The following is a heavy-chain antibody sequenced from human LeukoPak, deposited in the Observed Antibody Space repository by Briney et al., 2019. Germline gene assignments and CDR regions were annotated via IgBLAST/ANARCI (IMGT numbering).Heavy chain of an antibody. V-gene: IGHV1-2*02. CDR2: INPNSGGT. CDR3: ARTYSSGWYYYYMDV. D-gene: IGHD6-19*01. Sequence: ASVKVSCKASGYTFTSYDINWVRQATGQGLEWMGWINPNSGGTNYAQKFQGRVTMTRDTSISTAYMELSRLRSDDTAVYYCARTYSSGWYYYYMDVWGKGTTVTVSS. J-gene: IGHJ6*03. CDR1: GYTFTSYD.